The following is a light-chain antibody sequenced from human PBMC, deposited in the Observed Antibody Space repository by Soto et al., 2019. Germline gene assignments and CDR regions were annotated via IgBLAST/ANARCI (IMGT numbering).Light chain of an antibody. CDR2: GAS. Sequence: EIVMTQSPATLSVSPGESATLSCRASQSVSSNVAWYQQRPGQPPRLLIFGASTRATGVPARFSGSGSGTEFTLPISSLQSEDSAVYSCQQYNNWPPWTFCQGTRVEIK. CDR1: QSVSSN. V-gene: IGKV3-15*01. CDR3: QQYNNWPPWT. J-gene: IGKJ1*01.